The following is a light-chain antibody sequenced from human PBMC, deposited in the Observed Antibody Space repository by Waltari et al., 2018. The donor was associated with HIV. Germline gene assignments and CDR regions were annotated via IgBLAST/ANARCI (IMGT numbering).Light chain of an antibody. CDR2: DVS. Sequence: QSALTQPASVSGSPGQSITISCTGTSSDVGGYTSVAWYQQHPGKAPKLIIYDVSNRPSGVPYRVSGSKSGNTASLTISGLQAEDEADYYCKSKTSSSTPCVFGTGTKVTVL. CDR1: SSDVGGYTS. V-gene: IGLV2-14*03. CDR3: KSKTSSSTPCV. J-gene: IGLJ1*01.